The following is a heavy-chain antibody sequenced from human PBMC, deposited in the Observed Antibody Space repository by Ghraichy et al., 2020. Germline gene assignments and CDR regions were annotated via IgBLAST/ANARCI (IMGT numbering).Heavy chain of an antibody. D-gene: IGHD1-14*01. CDR3: AKDHGTEGFDY. Sequence: GGSLRLSCAASGFTFRYYAMSWVRQAPGKGLEWISAISGSGGDTYYADSVKGRFTISRDNSKDSVSLQMHSLRAEDTAVYYCAKDHGTEGFDYCGQGNLVSVSS. J-gene: IGHJ4*02. CDR2: ISGSGGDT. V-gene: IGHV3-23*01. CDR1: GFTFRYYA.